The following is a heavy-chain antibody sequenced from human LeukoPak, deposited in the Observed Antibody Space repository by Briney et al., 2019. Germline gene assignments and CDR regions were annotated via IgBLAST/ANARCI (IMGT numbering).Heavy chain of an antibody. V-gene: IGHV3-23*01. CDR2: ISGGGGST. Sequence: RGGSLRLSCAASRFTFSSYAMSWVREAPGKGLEWVSAISGGGGSTYYADSVKGRFTISRDNSKNTLYLQMNSLRAEDTAVYYCAKDYGDYGDYWGQGTLVTVSS. CDR3: AKDYGDYGDY. J-gene: IGHJ4*02. D-gene: IGHD4-17*01. CDR1: RFTFSSYA.